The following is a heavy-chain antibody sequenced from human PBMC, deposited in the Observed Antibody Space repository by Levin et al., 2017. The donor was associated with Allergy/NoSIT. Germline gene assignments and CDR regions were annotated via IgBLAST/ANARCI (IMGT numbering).Heavy chain of an antibody. V-gene: IGHV3-7*01. J-gene: IGHJ4*02. CDR2: IKQDGSQK. CDR1: GFTFSSYW. Sequence: SCAASGFTFSSYWMSWVRQAPGKGLEWVANIKQDGSQKYYVDSVKGRFTISRDNAKNSLYLQMNSLRAEDTAVYYCARDTTYSDFWSGSNYWGQGTLVTVSS. D-gene: IGHD3-3*01. CDR3: ARDTTYSDFWSGSNY.